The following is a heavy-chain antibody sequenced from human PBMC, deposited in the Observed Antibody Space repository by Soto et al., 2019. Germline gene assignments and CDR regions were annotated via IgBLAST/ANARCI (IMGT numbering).Heavy chain of an antibody. D-gene: IGHD1-7*01. CDR3: AREVVELELRCRREEYYYGMDV. J-gene: IGHJ6*02. Sequence: QVQLVQSGAEVKKPGSSVKVSCKASGGTFSSYAISWVRQAPGQGLEWMGGIIPIFGTANYAQKFQGRVTITADESTSTAYMELSSLRSVDTSAYYCAREVVELELRCRREEYYYGMDVWGQGTTVTVSS. V-gene: IGHV1-69*01. CDR2: IIPIFGTA. CDR1: GGTFSSYA.